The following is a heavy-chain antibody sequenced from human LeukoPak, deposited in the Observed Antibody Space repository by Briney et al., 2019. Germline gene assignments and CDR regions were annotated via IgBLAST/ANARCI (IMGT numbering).Heavy chain of an antibody. CDR2: VTHSGDT. CDR1: GGSFSGDF. D-gene: IGHD1-26*01. Sequence: KPSETLSLTGAVYGGSFSGDFWDWIRQPPGRGLEWIGRVTHSGDTNYNPSLESRVNISADPSKRQFSLKLNSVTAADTAIYYCARRGSSSFDNWGQGTLVTVSS. V-gene: IGHV4-34*01. CDR3: ARRGSSSFDN. J-gene: IGHJ4*02.